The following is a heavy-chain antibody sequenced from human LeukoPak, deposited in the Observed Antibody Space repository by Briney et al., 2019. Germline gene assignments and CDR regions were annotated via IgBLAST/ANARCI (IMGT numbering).Heavy chain of an antibody. CDR2: IGTAGDT. J-gene: IGHJ6*02. Sequence: PGGSLRLSCAASGFTFSSYDMHWVRQSTGKGLEWVSCIGTAGDTFYPDSVKGRFTISRDNAKSSLYLQMNSLRAGDTGVYFCARDPRSITSRRGDYYFGMDVWGQGTAVTVSS. CDR1: GFTFSSYD. CDR3: ARDPRSITSRRGDYYFGMDV. V-gene: IGHV3-13*01. D-gene: IGHD1-14*01.